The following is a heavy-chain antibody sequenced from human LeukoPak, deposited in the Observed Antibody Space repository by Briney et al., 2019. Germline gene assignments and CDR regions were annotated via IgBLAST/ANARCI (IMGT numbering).Heavy chain of an antibody. J-gene: IGHJ5*02. CDR2: TYYRSKWYN. CDR1: GDTVSSNSAV. CDR3: AGLPAAGHKNWIDP. Sequence: SQTPSLTCAISGDTVSSNSAVWNWIRQSPSRGLEWLGRTYYRSKWYNDYAESVKSRLTINPDTSKNQFSLQLNSVTPEDTAVYYCAGLPAAGHKNWIDPWGQGTLVTVSS. D-gene: IGHD6-13*01. V-gene: IGHV6-1*01.